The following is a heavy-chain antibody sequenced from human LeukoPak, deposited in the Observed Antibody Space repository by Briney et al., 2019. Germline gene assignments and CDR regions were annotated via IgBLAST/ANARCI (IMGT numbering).Heavy chain of an antibody. V-gene: IGHV3-30-3*01. CDR1: GFTFSSYA. J-gene: IGHJ4*02. D-gene: IGHD1-7*01. CDR3: ATENNWNSLFDD. CDR2: ISYDGSNK. Sequence: GGSLRLSCAASGFTFSSYAMHWVRQAPGKGLEWVAVISYDGSNKYYADSVKGRFTISRDNSKNTLYLQMNSLRAEDTAVYYCATENNWNSLFDDWGQGTLVTVSS.